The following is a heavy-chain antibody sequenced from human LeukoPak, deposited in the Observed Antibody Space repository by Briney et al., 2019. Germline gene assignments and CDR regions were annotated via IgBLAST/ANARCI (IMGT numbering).Heavy chain of an antibody. J-gene: IGHJ4*02. CDR1: GFTFSSYA. Sequence: GGPLRLSCAASGFTFSSYAITWVRQAPGKGLEWVSTISASGGTTYYADSVKGRFTISRDNSKDTLHLQMNSLRAEDTAVYYCAKSPDVALVNFDYWGQGSLVTVSS. CDR2: ISASGGTT. V-gene: IGHV3-23*01. D-gene: IGHD3-3*02. CDR3: AKSPDVALVNFDY.